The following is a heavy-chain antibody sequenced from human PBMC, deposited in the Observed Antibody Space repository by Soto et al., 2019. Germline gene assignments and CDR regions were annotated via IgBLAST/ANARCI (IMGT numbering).Heavy chain of an antibody. Sequence: SXKVSYKASGGTXSSYAIRLVRQAPGQGLEWMGGIIPIFCTANYAKKFQGRVTITADESTSKAYMELSSMRSEDTAVYYCASSITIFGVARPSDYRGQGNLVTVSS. J-gene: IGHJ4*02. CDR1: GGTXSSYA. V-gene: IGHV1-69*13. D-gene: IGHD3-3*01. CDR2: IIPIFCTA. CDR3: ASSITIFGVARPSDY.